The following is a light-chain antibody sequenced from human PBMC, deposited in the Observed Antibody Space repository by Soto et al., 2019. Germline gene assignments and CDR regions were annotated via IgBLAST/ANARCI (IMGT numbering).Light chain of an antibody. CDR1: QSVISSY. V-gene: IGKV3-20*01. Sequence: EIVLTQSPGTLSLSPGERATLSCRASQSVISSYLAWYQQKPGQAPRLLIYGASRRATGIPDRFSGSGSGTDFTPTITRLEPEDVAVFYCQQYGNSPLFGQGTKLEIK. CDR3: QQYGNSPL. J-gene: IGKJ2*01. CDR2: GAS.